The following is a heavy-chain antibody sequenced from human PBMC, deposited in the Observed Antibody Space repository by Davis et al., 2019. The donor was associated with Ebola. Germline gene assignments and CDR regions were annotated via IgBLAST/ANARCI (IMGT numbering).Heavy chain of an antibody. V-gene: IGHV3-11*06. D-gene: IGHD3-10*01. CDR2: ISSSSSYT. J-gene: IGHJ5*02. CDR3: GGTMVRGLLRSLNWFDP. CDR1: GFTFSDYY. Sequence: GESLKISCAASGFTFSDYYMSWIRQAPGKGLEWVSYISSSSSYTNYADPVKGRFTISRDNAKNSLYLQMNSLRAEDTAVYYCGGTMVRGLLRSLNWFDPWGQGTLVTVSS.